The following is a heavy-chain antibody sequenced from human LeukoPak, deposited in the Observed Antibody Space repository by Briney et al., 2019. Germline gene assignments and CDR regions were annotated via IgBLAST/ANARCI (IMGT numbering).Heavy chain of an antibody. V-gene: IGHV4-61*08. CDR3: ARDRYYESSGNLDY. CDR1: GASVSSGGYY. Sequence: SETLSLTCTVSGASVSSGGYYWTWIRQPPGEGLEWIGYIYYSGNTNYNPSLRSRVTMSIDTSKNQFSLKLTSVTAADTVVYYCARDRYYESSGNLDYWGQGNLVTVSS. J-gene: IGHJ4*02. D-gene: IGHD3-22*01. CDR2: IYYSGNT.